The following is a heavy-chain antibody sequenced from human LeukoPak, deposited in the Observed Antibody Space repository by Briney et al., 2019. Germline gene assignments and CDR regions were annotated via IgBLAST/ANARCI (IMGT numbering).Heavy chain of an antibody. V-gene: IGHV1-2*02. Sequence: EASVKVSCTASGYTFTGYYMHWVRQAPGQGLEWMGWINPNSGGTNYAQKFQGRVTMTRDTSISTAYMELSRLRSDDTAVYYCARVYYGSGSYRDPNWFDPWGQGTLVTVSS. J-gene: IGHJ5*02. D-gene: IGHD3-10*01. CDR3: ARVYYGSGSYRDPNWFDP. CDR2: INPNSGGT. CDR1: GYTFTGYY.